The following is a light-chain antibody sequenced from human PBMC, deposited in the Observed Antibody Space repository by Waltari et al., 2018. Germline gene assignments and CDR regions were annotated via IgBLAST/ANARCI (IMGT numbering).Light chain of an antibody. CDR3: QQSYSTPGT. J-gene: IGKJ1*01. CDR1: QSISSY. Sequence: DIQMTQSPSSLSASVGDRVTITCPASQSISSYLNWYQQKPGKAPKLLIYAASSLQSGVPSRFNGSGSGTDFTLTISSLQPEDFATYYCQQSYSTPGTFGQGTKVEIK. CDR2: AAS. V-gene: IGKV1-39*01.